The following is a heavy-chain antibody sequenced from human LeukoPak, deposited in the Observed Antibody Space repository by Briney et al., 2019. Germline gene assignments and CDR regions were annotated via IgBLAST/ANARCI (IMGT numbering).Heavy chain of an antibody. CDR3: TRHIPVSMVDP. CDR1: GGSISSSSYY. CDR2: VYYSGST. V-gene: IGHV4-39*06. D-gene: IGHD2-21*01. Sequence: RSETLSLTCTVSGGSISSSSYYWGWIRQPPGKGLEWIGSVYYSGSTYYNPSLESRSTISLDTSKNHFPLKLSSVTAADTAVYYCTRHIPVSMVDPWGQGPLVTVSS. J-gene: IGHJ5*02.